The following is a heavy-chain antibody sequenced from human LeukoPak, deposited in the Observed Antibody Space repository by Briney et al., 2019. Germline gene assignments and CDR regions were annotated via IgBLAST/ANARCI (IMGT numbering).Heavy chain of an antibody. CDR1: GFTFSTYA. CDR2: IRSKAYGGTT. Sequence: GGSLRLSCAASGFTFSTYAMSWVRQAPGKGLEWVGFIRSKAYGGTTEYAASVKGRFTISRDDSKSIAYLQMNSLKTEDTAVYSCQTYYYDTSGYYYIDQWGQGTLVTVSS. J-gene: IGHJ4*02. D-gene: IGHD3-22*01. CDR3: QTYYYDTSGYYYIDQ. V-gene: IGHV3-49*04.